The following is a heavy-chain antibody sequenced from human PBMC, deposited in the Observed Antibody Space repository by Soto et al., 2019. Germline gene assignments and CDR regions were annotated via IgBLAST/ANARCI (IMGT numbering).Heavy chain of an antibody. J-gene: IGHJ6*02. CDR2: IYWDNDK. Sequence: QITLKESGPTLVKPTQTLTLTCTFSGFSLNTGGLAVGWIRQPPGKALEWLALIYWDNDKRYSPSLRSRLTITKDTSKNQVVLTMTNMDPVDAATYYCVHSRCGGDCLKSYSSHYYYGMDVWGQGTTVTVSS. CDR3: VHSRCGGDCLKSYSSHYYYGMDV. CDR1: GFSLNTGGLA. V-gene: IGHV2-5*02. D-gene: IGHD2-21*02.